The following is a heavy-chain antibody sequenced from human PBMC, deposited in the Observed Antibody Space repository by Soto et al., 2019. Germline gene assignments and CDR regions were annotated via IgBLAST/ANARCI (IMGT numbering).Heavy chain of an antibody. J-gene: IGHJ4*02. CDR2: INHSGST. D-gene: IGHD3-10*01. CDR3: ARARSTMVRGVIILN. CDR1: GGSFSGYY. V-gene: IGHV4-34*01. Sequence: PSETLSLTCAVYGGSFSGYYWSWIRQPPGKGLEWIGEINHSGSTNYNPSLKSRVTISVDTSKNQFSLKLSSVTAADTAVYYCARARSTMVRGVIILNWGQGTLVTVSS.